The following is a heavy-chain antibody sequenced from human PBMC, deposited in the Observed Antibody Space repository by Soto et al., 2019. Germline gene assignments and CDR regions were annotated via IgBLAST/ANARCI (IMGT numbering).Heavy chain of an antibody. CDR3: ARVYDFWSGYYWFDP. CDR2: IFYSGIT. V-gene: IGHV4-59*01. CDR1: GDSISTYF. D-gene: IGHD3-3*01. J-gene: IGHJ5*02. Sequence: ASETLSLTCTVSGDSISTYFWSWIRQPPGKGLEWIGYIFYSGITDSNPSLKSRVTISLDMSKNQFSLKLSSVTAADTAVYYCARVYDFWSGYYWFDPWGQGTLVTVSS.